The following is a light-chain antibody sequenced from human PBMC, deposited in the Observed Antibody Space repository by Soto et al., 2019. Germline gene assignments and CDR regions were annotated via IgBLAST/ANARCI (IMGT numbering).Light chain of an antibody. V-gene: IGKV1-5*03. J-gene: IGKJ1*01. Sequence: DIQMTQSPSTLSASVGDRVTITCRASQSINIWLAWFQQKPGKAPKLLIYRASRLESGVPSWFSGGGSGTEFTLTISSLQPDDFATYYCQQYNTYWMFGQGTKVEIK. CDR1: QSINIW. CDR3: QQYNTYWM. CDR2: RAS.